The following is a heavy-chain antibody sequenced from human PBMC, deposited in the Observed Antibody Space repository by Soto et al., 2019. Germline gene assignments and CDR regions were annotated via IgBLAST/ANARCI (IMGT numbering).Heavy chain of an antibody. CDR2: ISRSGGST. D-gene: IGHD2-21*02. Sequence: EVQLLESGGGLVQPGGSLRLSCAASGFTFSSYGMSWVRQAPGKGLEWVSAISRSGGSTYYADSVKGRFTISRDKSNNTLYLQMNSLRVEDAAVYYCAKDSTHESECGGDCYPRYFDYWGQGTLVTASS. V-gene: IGHV3-23*01. CDR1: GFTFSSYG. CDR3: AKDSTHESECGGDCYPRYFDY. J-gene: IGHJ4*02.